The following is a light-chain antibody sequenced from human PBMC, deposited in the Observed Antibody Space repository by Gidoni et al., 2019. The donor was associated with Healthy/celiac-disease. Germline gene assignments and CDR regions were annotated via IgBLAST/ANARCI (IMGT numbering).Light chain of an antibody. J-gene: IGKJ4*01. Sequence: DIKLTQSPSSLSASVGDRVTITCRASHSISSYLNWYQQKTGHAPKLLIYAASSLQSGVPSRFSGSGSGTDFTLTISSLQPEDFATYYCQQSYSTLPLTFGGGTKVEIK. CDR2: AAS. CDR1: HSISSY. CDR3: QQSYSTLPLT. V-gene: IGKV1-39*01.